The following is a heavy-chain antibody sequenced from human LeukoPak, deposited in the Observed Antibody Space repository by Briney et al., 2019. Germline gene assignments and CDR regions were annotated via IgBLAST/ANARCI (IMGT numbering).Heavy chain of an antibody. D-gene: IGHD6-19*01. CDR3: ARGRAVAGIPFDF. V-gene: IGHV6-1*01. Sequence: SQTLSLTCAIFGDSASSNTATWNWIRQSPSRGLEWLGRTYYRSKWYNDYAMSLRSRMVFNPDTSKNQFSLQLNSLTPEDTAVYFCARGRAVAGIPFDFWGQGILVTVSS. CDR1: GDSASSNTAT. CDR2: TYYRSKWYN. J-gene: IGHJ4*02.